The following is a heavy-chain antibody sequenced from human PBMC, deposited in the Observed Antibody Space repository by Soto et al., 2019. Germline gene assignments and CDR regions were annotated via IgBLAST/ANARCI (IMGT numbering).Heavy chain of an antibody. V-gene: IGHV1-69*06. J-gene: IGHJ6*02. CDR3: ARGTTIQLWGYYYYGMDV. CDR1: GGTFSSYA. CDR2: IIPIFGTA. D-gene: IGHD5-18*01. Sequence: QVQLVQSGAEVKKPGSSVKVSCKASGGTFSSYAISWVRQAPGQGLEWMGGIIPIFGTANYAQKFQGRVTITADKSTSTAYMELSSLRSEDTAVYYCARGTTIQLWGYYYYGMDVWGQGTTVTVSS.